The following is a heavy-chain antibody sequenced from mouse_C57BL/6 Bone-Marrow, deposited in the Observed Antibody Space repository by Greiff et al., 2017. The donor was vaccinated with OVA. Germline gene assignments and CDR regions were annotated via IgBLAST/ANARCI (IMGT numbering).Heavy chain of an antibody. D-gene: IGHD2-4*01. CDR2: IYPRSGNT. CDR3: ARIYYDYPYWYFDV. Sequence: VQLQESGAELARPGASVKLSCKASGYTFTSYGISWVKQRTGQGLEWIGEIYPRSGNTYYNEKFKGKATLTADKSSSTAYIELRSLTSEDSAVYFCARIYYDYPYWYFDVWGTGTTVTVSS. J-gene: IGHJ1*03. V-gene: IGHV1-81*01. CDR1: GYTFTSYG.